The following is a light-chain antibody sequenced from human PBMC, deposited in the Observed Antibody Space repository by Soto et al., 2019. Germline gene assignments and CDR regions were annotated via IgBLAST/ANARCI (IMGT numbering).Light chain of an antibody. J-gene: IGKJ5*01. CDR3: QQYNNWPRGT. CDR2: GAS. V-gene: IGKV3-15*01. Sequence: EIVMTQSPATLSLSPGERATLSCSVSESVDTSLAWYQQRPGQSPRLLIYGASTRATGIPARFSASGSGTEFTLTISSLQSEDFAIYYCQQYNNWPRGTFGQGTRLEIK. CDR1: ESVDTS.